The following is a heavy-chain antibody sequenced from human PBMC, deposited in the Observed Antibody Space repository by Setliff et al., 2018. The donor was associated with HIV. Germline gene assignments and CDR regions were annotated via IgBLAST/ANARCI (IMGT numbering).Heavy chain of an antibody. D-gene: IGHD4-17*01. CDR2: IFYTGST. Sequence: PSETLSLTCTVSGGSISSSSYYWDWIRQPPGKSLEWVGSIFYTGSTNYRPFLESRVIVSLDTSKNQFSLKLSSVTAADTAVYYCTRRDVTTGMDSWGPGILVTVSS. CDR3: TRRDVTTGMDS. CDR1: GGSISSSSYY. V-gene: IGHV4-39*01. J-gene: IGHJ4*02.